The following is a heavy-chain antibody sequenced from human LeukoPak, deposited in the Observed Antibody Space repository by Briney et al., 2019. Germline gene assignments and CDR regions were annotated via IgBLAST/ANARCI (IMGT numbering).Heavy chain of an antibody. CDR2: IRSKANNYAT. J-gene: IGHJ4*02. D-gene: IGHD2-8*01. Sequence: GGSLRLSCAASGFTFSGSAMHWVRQASGKGLEWVGRIRSKANNYATAYAASVKGRFTISRDDSKNTAYLQMNSLETEDTAVYYCTSSDLYLRSGPLDYWGQGTLVTVSS. V-gene: IGHV3-73*01. CDR3: TSSDLYLRSGPLDY. CDR1: GFTFSGSA.